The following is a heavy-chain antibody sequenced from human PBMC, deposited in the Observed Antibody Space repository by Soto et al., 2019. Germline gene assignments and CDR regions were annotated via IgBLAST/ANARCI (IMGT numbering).Heavy chain of an antibody. CDR3: ARDRIKLRGVVAATGWFDP. Sequence: QVQLVESGGGVVQPGRSLRLSCAASGFTFSSYGMHWVRQAPGKGLEWVAVIWYDGSNKYYADSVKGRFTISRDNSKNTLYLQMNSLRAEDTAVYYCARDRIKLRGVVAATGWFDPWGQGTLVTVSS. V-gene: IGHV3-33*01. D-gene: IGHD2-15*01. CDR2: IWYDGSNK. CDR1: GFTFSSYG. J-gene: IGHJ5*02.